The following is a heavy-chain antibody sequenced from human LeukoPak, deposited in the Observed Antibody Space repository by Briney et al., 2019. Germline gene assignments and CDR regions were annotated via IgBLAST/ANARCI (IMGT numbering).Heavy chain of an antibody. J-gene: IGHJ4*02. CDR1: GYTFTSYD. CDR3: ATYYYDSSGYNTYFDY. V-gene: IGHV1-8*01. CDR2: MNPNSGNT. Sequence: ASVKVSCKASGYTFTSYDINWVRQATGQGLEWMGWMNPNSGNTGYAQKFQGRVTMTRNTSISTAYMELSSLISEDTAVYYCATYYYDSSGYNTYFDYWGQGTLVTVSS. D-gene: IGHD3-22*01.